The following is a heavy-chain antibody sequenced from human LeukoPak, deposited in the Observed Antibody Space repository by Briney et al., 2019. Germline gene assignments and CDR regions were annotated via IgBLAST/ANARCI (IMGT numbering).Heavy chain of an antibody. V-gene: IGHV4-59*01. Sequence: SETLSLTCTVSGGSINSYYWSWIRQPPGKGLEWIGYIYDSGSTNYNPSLKSRVTISLGAAKDQFSLRLSSVTAADTALYYCARVRWLNAYYHYYYMDVWSKGTTVTVSS. D-gene: IGHD3-22*01. CDR1: GGSINSYY. CDR3: ARVRWLNAYYHYYYMDV. CDR2: IYDSGST. J-gene: IGHJ6*03.